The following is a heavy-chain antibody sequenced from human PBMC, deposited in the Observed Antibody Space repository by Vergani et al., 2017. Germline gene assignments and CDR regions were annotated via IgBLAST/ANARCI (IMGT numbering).Heavy chain of an antibody. V-gene: IGHV1-69*01. D-gene: IGHD5-24*01. Sequence: QVQLVQSGAEVKKPGSSVKVSCKASGGPFSSYAISWVRQAPGQGLEWMGGIIPIFGTANYAQKFQGRVTITADESTSTAYMELSSLRSEDTAVYYCARHRIQNSMATILDYWGQGTLVTVSS. CDR1: GGPFSSYA. CDR3: ARHRIQNSMATILDY. CDR2: IIPIFGTA. J-gene: IGHJ4*02.